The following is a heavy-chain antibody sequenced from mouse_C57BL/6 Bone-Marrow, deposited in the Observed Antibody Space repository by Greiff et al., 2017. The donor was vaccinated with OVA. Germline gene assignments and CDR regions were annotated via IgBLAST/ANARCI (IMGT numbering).Heavy chain of an antibody. V-gene: IGHV3-6*01. J-gene: IGHJ2*01. CDR3: ARGGYSNPYYFDY. CDR2: ISYDGSN. D-gene: IGHD2-5*01. CDR1: GYSITSGYY. Sequence: EVKLVESGPGLVKPSQSLSLTCSVTGYSITSGYYWNWIRQFPGNKLEWMGYISYDGSNNYNPSLKNRISITRDTSKNQFFLKLNSVTTEDTATYYCARGGYSNPYYFDYWGQGTTLTVSS.